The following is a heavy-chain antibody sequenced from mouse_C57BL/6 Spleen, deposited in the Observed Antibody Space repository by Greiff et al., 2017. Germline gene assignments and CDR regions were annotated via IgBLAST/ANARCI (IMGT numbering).Heavy chain of an antibody. J-gene: IGHJ1*03. CDR1: GFTFSDYY. CDR3: ARNYDYDGGWYFDV. Sequence: DVKLVESGGGLVQPGGSLKLSCAASGFTFSDYYMYWVRQTPEKRLEWVAYISNGGGSTYYPDTVKGRFTISRDNAKNTLYLQMSRLKSEDTAMYYCARNYDYDGGWYFDVWGTGTTVTVSS. CDR2: ISNGGGST. D-gene: IGHD2-4*01. V-gene: IGHV5-12*01.